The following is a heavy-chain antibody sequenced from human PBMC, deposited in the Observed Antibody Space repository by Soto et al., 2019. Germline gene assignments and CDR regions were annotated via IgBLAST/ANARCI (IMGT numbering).Heavy chain of an antibody. CDR1: GYTFTGYY. J-gene: IGHJ6*02. CDR3: ARDGKEGRRLPHSYYGMDV. D-gene: IGHD5-18*01. V-gene: IGHV1-2*04. Sequence: QVQLVQSGAEVKKPGASVKVSCKASGYTFTGYYMHWVRQAPGQGLEWMGCINPNSGGTNYAQKFQGWVTMTRDTSISAAYMELSRLRSDDTAVYYCARDGKEGRRLPHSYYGMDVWGQGTTVTVSS. CDR2: INPNSGGT.